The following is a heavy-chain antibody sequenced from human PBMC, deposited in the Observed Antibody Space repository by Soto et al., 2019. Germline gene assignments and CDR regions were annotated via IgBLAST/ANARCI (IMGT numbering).Heavy chain of an antibody. Sequence: VQLVESGGGLIQPGGSLSLSCAVSGFTVSNNSMSWVRQAPGKGLEGVSVIYSGGYTAYGDSVKGLFTMSRDNSKNTLSLQITSRGADDTAVYYSATQRGGGGYWGQGTLVTVSS. D-gene: IGHD3-10*01. CDR3: ATQRGGGGY. CDR1: GFTVSNNS. CDR2: IYSGGYT. J-gene: IGHJ4*02. V-gene: IGHV3-53*01.